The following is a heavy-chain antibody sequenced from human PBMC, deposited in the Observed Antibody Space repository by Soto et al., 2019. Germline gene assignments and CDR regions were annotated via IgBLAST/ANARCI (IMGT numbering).Heavy chain of an antibody. V-gene: IGHV3-53*01. J-gene: IGHJ6*02. CDR1: GFTVGSNY. CDR3: AREVPPYYGMDV. Sequence: GGSLRLSCAASGFTVGSNYMSWVRQAPGKGLEWVSVIYSGGSTYYADSVKGRFTISRDNSKNTLYLQMNSLRAEDTAVYYCAREVPPYYGMDVWGQGTTVTVSS. CDR2: IYSGGST.